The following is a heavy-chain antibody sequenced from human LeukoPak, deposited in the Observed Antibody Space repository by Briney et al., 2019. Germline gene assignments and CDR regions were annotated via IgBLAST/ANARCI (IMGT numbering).Heavy chain of an antibody. V-gene: IGHV3-30*02. D-gene: IGHD1-26*01. CDR3: AKGGARLHSYYFDY. Sequence: GGSLRLSCAASGFTFSSYDMYWVRQAPGKGLDWVAFVRYDGSQKYYADSVKGRFTLSRDNSKNTLYLQMNSLRAEDTAVFYCAKGGARLHSYYFDYWGQGTLVTVSP. CDR2: VRYDGSQK. J-gene: IGHJ4*02. CDR1: GFTFSSYD.